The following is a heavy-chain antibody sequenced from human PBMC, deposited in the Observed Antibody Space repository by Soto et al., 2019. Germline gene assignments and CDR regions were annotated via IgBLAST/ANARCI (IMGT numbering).Heavy chain of an antibody. V-gene: IGHV3-11*01. Sequence: SLRLSCEASGFTFRDYYISWIRQAPGKGLEWVSYISPSASAMYYADSVKGRFTISRDNAKNTLYLQMNSLRAEDTAVYYCAKELTFYYGSGTYHHYGMDVWGQGTTVTVS. D-gene: IGHD3-10*01. CDR3: AKELTFYYGSGTYHHYGMDV. J-gene: IGHJ6*02. CDR2: ISPSASAM. CDR1: GFTFRDYY.